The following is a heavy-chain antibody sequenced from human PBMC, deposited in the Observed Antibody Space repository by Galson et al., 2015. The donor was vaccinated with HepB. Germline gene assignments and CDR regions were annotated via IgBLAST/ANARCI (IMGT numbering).Heavy chain of an antibody. J-gene: IGHJ5*02. D-gene: IGHD2-2*01. CDR2: ISYDGSNK. Sequence: SLRLSCAASGFTFSSYAMHWVRQAPGKGLEWVAVISYDGSNKYYADSVKGRFTISRDNSKNTLYLQMNSLRAEDTAVYYCARVVVPAAIEFWFDPWGQGTLVTVSS. CDR3: ARVVVPAAIEFWFDP. CDR1: GFTFSSYA. V-gene: IGHV3-30-3*01.